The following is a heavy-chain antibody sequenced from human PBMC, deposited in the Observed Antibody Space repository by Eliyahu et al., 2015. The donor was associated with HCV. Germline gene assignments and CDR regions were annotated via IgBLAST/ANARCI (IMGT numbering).Heavy chain of an antibody. CDR1: GGSISSGSYY. CDR2: IYTSGST. J-gene: IGHJ4*02. CDR3: ARALGY. V-gene: IGHV4-61*02. Sequence: QVQLQESGPGLVKPSQTLSLTCTVSGGSISSGSYYWSWIRQPAGKGLEWIGRIYTSGSTNYNPSLKSRVTISVDTSKNQFSLKLSSVTAADTAVYYCARALGYWGQGTLVTVSS.